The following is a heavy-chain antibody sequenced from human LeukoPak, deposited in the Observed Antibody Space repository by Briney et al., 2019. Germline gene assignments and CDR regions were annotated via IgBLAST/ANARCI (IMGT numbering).Heavy chain of an antibody. V-gene: IGHV4-59*07. D-gene: IGHD6-13*01. CDR1: GGFLYRFY. CDR3: ARHSSSWPYWYFDL. Sequence: SDPLSLPCSLWGGFLYRFYGRCPPQPPGRGVEWSGYIYYSGSTNYKPSLNSRVTISVDTSKNQFSLKLSPVTAADTAVYYCARHSSSWPYWYFDLWGRGTLVSVSS. CDR2: IYYSGST. J-gene: IGHJ2*01.